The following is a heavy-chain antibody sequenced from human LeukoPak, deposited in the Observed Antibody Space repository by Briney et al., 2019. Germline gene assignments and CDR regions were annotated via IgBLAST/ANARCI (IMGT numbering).Heavy chain of an antibody. Sequence: PGGSLRLSCAASGFTFSSYAMSWVCQAPGKGLEWVSAISGSGGSTYYADSVKGRFTISRDNSKNTLYLQMNSLRAEDTAVYYCAKVKVSQRGRIYYDSSGYLYYFDYWGQGTLVTVSS. CDR1: GFTFSSYA. J-gene: IGHJ4*02. V-gene: IGHV3-23*01. D-gene: IGHD3-22*01. CDR3: AKVKVSQRGRIYYDSSGYLYYFDY. CDR2: ISGSGGST.